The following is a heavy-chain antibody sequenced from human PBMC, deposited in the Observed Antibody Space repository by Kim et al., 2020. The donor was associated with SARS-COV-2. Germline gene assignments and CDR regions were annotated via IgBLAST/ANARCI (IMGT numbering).Heavy chain of an antibody. V-gene: IGHV4-39*01. Sequence: SETLSLTCTVSGGSISSSSHYWVWIRQPPGKGLEWIGSIYYSGSTYYNPSLKSRVTISVDTSKNQFSLKLSSVTAADTAVYYCASFGRAEGYYFDYWGQGTLVTVSS. J-gene: IGHJ4*02. CDR1: GGSISSSSHY. CDR2: IYYSGST. D-gene: IGHD3-10*01. CDR3: ASFGRAEGYYFDY.